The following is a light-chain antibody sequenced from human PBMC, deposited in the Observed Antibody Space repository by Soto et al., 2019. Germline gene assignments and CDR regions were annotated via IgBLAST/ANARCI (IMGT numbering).Light chain of an antibody. CDR2: EGS. Sequence: QSALTQPASVSGSPGQSITISCTGTSSDVGSYNFVSWYQQHPGKAPKLMIYEGSKRPSGVSNRFSGSKSGNTASLTISGLKAEDEADYYCCSYAGSSTWVFGTGTKLTVL. J-gene: IGLJ1*01. CDR3: CSYAGSSTWV. CDR1: SSDVGSYNF. V-gene: IGLV2-23*01.